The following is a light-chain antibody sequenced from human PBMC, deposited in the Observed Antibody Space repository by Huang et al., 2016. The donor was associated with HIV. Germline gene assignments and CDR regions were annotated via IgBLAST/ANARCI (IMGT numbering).Light chain of an antibody. CDR1: QSISSY. CDR2: AAS. J-gene: IGKJ2*01. Sequence: DIQMTQSPSSLSASVGDRVTITCRASQSISSYLNWYQQKPGKAPKLLIYAASRLQSGVPSRFSCSRYRTDFTLTISSQQPEDFATYYCQQSYSTLMYTFGQGTKLEIK. CDR3: QQSYSTLMYT. V-gene: IGKV1-39*01.